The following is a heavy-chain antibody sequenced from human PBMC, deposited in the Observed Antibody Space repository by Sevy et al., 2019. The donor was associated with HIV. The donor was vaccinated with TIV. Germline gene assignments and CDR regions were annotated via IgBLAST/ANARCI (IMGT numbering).Heavy chain of an antibody. CDR3: TRVGFVAARPWYYYGKDV. J-gene: IGHJ6*02. D-gene: IGHD6-6*01. CDR2: ISSSGSTI. CDR1: GFTFSDYY. Sequence: GGSLRLSCAASGFTFSDYYMSWIRQAPGKGLEWVSYISSSGSTIYYADSVKGRFTISRDNAKNSLYLQMNSLRAEDTAVYYCTRVGFVAARPWYYYGKDVWGQGTTVTVSS. V-gene: IGHV3-11*01.